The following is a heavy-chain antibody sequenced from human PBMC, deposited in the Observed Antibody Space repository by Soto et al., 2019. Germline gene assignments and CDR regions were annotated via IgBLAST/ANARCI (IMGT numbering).Heavy chain of an antibody. Sequence: ASVKVSCNASGYTFTGYYMHWVRQAPGQGLEWMGWINPNSGGTNYAQKFQGWVTMTRDTSISTAYMELSRLRSYDTAVYYCARAEGCSGGSSYYPPTRSYYNYCLDV. D-gene: IGHD2-15*01. V-gene: IGHV1-2*04. CDR3: ARAEGCSGGSSYYPPTRSYYNYCLDV. J-gene: IGHJ6*01. CDR1: GYTFTGYY. CDR2: INPNSGGT.